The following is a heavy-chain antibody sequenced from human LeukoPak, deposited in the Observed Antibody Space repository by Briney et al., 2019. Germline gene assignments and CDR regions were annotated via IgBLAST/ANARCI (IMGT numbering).Heavy chain of an antibody. V-gene: IGHV1-69*01. D-gene: IGHD6-19*01. J-gene: IGHJ4*02. CDR3: ASSGYSSGWYKY. Sequence: ASVKVSCKASGGTFSSYAISWVRQAPGQGLEWMGGIIPIFGTANYAQKFQGRVTITADESTSTAYMELSRLRSDDTAVYYCASSGYSSGWYKYWGQGTLVTVSS. CDR1: GGTFSSYA. CDR2: IIPIFGTA.